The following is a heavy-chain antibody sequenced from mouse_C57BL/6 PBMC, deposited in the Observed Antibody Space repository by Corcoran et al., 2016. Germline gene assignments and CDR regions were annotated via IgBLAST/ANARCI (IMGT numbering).Heavy chain of an antibody. D-gene: IGHD1-1*01. CDR1: GFSLSTSGMG. CDR2: IYWDDDK. CDR3: ARASTTVVATGYFDV. V-gene: IGHV8-12*01. Sequence: QVTLKESGPGILQSSQTLSLTCSFSGFSLSTSGMGVSWIRQPSGKGLEWLAHIYWDDDKRYNPSLKSRLTISKDTSRNQVFLKITSVDTADTATYYCARASTTVVATGYFDVWGTGTTVTVSS. J-gene: IGHJ1*03.